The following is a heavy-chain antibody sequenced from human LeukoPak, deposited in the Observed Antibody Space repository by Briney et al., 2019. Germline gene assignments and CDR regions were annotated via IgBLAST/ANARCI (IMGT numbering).Heavy chain of an antibody. J-gene: IGHJ4*02. CDR1: GFTFSSYG. CDR2: IRYDGSNK. CDR3: ARGGYSSSWYNDY. D-gene: IGHD6-13*01. V-gene: IGHV3-30*02. Sequence: GGSLRLSCAASGFTFSSYGMHWVRQAPGKGLEWVAFIRYDGSNKYYADSVKGRFTISRDNAKNSLYLQMNSLRAEDTAVYYCARGGYSSSWYNDYWGQGTLVTVSS.